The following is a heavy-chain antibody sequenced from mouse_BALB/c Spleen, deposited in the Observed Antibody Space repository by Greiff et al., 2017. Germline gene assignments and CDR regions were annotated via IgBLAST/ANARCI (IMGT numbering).Heavy chain of an antibody. CDR1: GYIFTSYW. Sequence: VQLQQSGPELVKPGASVKVSCKASGYIFTSYWIHWVKQRSGQGLEWIARIYPGTGSTYYNEKFKGKATLTADKSSSTAYMQLSSLKSEDSAVYFCARDGSSYNWYFDVWGAGTTVTVSS. CDR3: ARDGSSYNWYFDV. J-gene: IGHJ1*01. CDR2: IYPGTGST. V-gene: IGHV1S132*01. D-gene: IGHD1-1*01.